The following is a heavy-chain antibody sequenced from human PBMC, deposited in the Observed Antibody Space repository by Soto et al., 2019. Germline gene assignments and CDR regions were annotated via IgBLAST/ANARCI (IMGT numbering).Heavy chain of an antibody. V-gene: IGHV4-39*01. J-gene: IGHJ1*01. D-gene: IGHD1-26*01. CDR3: VKRYLLMAPT. Sequence: PDTLKRTCTVSVGALNSDADFGCLAWIRQPPGNGLESIRSIANGGHTHYNAPLKSRLIISAHTAKNQFSLRLTSVTAAVTAVYYCVKRYLLMAPTWVQGIQVP. CDR1: VGALNSDADF. CDR2: IANGGHT.